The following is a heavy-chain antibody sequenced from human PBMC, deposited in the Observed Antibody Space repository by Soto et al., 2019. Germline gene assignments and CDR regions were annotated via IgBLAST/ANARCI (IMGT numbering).Heavy chain of an antibody. Sequence: EVQLVESGGGLVQPGGSLRLSCAASGFTFSSYSMNWVRQAPGKGLEWVSYISSSSSTIYYADYVKGRFTISRDNAKNSLYLQMNSLRAEDTAVYYCARGRPAYCGGDCYSDYWGQGTLVTVSS. D-gene: IGHD2-21*01. CDR1: GFTFSSYS. V-gene: IGHV3-48*01. CDR2: ISSSSSTI. CDR3: ARGRPAYCGGDCYSDY. J-gene: IGHJ4*02.